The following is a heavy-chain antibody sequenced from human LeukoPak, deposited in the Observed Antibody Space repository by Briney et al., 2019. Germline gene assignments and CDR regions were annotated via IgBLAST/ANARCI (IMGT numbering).Heavy chain of an antibody. V-gene: IGHV3-30*04. Sequence: PGGSLRLSCAASGFTFSGYAMHWVRQAPGTGLEWVAVISYDGSNKYYADSVKGRFTISRDNSKNTLYLQMNSLRAEDTAVYYCARDPNSSGYYYYFDYWGQGTLVTVSS. CDR2: ISYDGSNK. CDR3: ARDPNSSGYYYYFDY. CDR1: GFTFSGYA. J-gene: IGHJ4*02. D-gene: IGHD3-22*01.